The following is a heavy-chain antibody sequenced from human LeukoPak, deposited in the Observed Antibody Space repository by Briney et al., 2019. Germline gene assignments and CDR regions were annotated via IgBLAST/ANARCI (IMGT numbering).Heavy chain of an antibody. D-gene: IGHD3-22*01. CDR3: ARGKYYYDSTGYYPGGDY. J-gene: IGHJ4*02. CDR1: GFTFSSYW. V-gene: IGHV3-7*01. Sequence: GGSLRLSCAASGFTFSSYWMGWVRQAPGKGLEWVANIKQDGSEKYYVDSMKGRFTISRDNAKNSLYLQMNSLRAEDTAVYYCARGKYYYDSTGYYPGGDYWAREPWSPSPQ. CDR2: IKQDGSEK.